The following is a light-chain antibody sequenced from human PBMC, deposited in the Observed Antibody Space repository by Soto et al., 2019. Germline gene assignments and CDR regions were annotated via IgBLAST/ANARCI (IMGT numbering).Light chain of an antibody. V-gene: IGLV2-23*02. CDR1: NSDVGSYNL. CDR2: EVS. CDR3: CSYAGSSTQSYV. Sequence: QSVLTQPASVSGSPGQSITISCTGTNSDVGSYNLVSWYRQHPGKAPKVIIYEVSERPSGVSDRFSGSKSGNTASLMISGLQAEDEADYYCCSYAGSSTQSYVFGSGTKVTV. J-gene: IGLJ1*01.